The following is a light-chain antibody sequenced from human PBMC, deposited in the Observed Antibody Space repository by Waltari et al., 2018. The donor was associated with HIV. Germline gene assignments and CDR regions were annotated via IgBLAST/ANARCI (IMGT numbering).Light chain of an antibody. J-gene: IGKJ5*01. V-gene: IGKV3-11*01. CDR1: QTVSSS. Sequence: EIVLTQSPATLSLSPGERVTLSCRASQTVSSSLAWYQQTPGQSPRLLIYDASSRAAGIPARFSGSGSGTYFTLTISSLEPEDFAVYYCQQRSNWPPSITFGQGTRLEIK. CDR2: DAS. CDR3: QQRSNWPPSIT.